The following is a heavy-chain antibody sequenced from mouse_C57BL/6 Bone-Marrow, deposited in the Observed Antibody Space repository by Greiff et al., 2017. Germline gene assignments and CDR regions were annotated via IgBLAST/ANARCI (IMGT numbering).Heavy chain of an antibody. J-gene: IGHJ4*01. Sequence: EVQLVESGGGLVKPGGSLKLSCAASGFTFSSYAMSWVRQTPEKRLEWVATISDGGSYTYYPDNVKGRFTISRDNAKNNLYLQMSHLKSEDTAMYYCARFYGSVIFYYAMDYWGQGTSVTVSS. D-gene: IGHD1-1*01. CDR3: ARFYGSVIFYYAMDY. V-gene: IGHV5-4*01. CDR1: GFTFSSYA. CDR2: ISDGGSYT.